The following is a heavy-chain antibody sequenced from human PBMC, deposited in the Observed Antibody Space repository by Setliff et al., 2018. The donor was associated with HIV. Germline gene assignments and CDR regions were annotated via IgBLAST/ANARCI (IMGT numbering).Heavy chain of an antibody. Sequence: RASVKVSCKASGGTFSSYAISWVRQAPGQGLEWMGGIIPILGIANYAQKFQGRVTITADKSTSTAYMELSSLRSEDTAVYYCARDPLYDSSGFPSELGAFDIWGQGTMVTVSS. D-gene: IGHD3-22*01. CDR2: IIPILGIA. J-gene: IGHJ3*02. CDR1: GGTFSSYA. CDR3: ARDPLYDSSGFPSELGAFDI. V-gene: IGHV1-69*10.